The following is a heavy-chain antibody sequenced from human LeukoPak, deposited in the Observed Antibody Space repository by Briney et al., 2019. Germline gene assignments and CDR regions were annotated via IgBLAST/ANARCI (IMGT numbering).Heavy chain of an antibody. Sequence: GGSMRLSCAASGFTFSSYSMNWVRQAPGKGLEWVAVISYDGSNKYYADSVKGRFTISRDNSKNTLYLQMNSLRAEDTAVYYCARERPSGSYDYYFDYWGQGTPVTVSS. CDR2: ISYDGSNK. D-gene: IGHD1-26*01. CDR1: GFTFSSYS. CDR3: ARERPSGSYDYYFDY. V-gene: IGHV3-30*03. J-gene: IGHJ4*02.